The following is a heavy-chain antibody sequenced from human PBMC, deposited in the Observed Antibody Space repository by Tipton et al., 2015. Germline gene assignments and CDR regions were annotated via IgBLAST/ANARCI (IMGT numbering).Heavy chain of an antibody. J-gene: IGHJ3*01. CDR1: GVSVSSGGYY. CDR2: IYYSGNT. D-gene: IGHD6-19*01. V-gene: IGHV4-61*08. CDR3: SRDRVAGNTGHAFDV. Sequence: GLVKPSETLSLSCSVTGVSVSSGGYYWSWIRQPPGKGLEWIGHIYYSGNTNYNPSLKSRVSISVDTSKTQFSLRLTSVTAADTAVYYCSRDRVAGNTGHAFDVWGQGTMVTVSS.